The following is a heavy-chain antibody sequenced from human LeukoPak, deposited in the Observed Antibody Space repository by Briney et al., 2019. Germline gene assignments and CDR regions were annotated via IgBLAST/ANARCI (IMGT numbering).Heavy chain of an antibody. CDR3: AARGSDSLYFDY. D-gene: IGHD2-21*01. CDR1: GGSISSGGYY. V-gene: IGHV4-31*03. J-gene: IGHJ4*02. CDR2: IYYSGST. Sequence: SETLSLTCTVSGGSISSGGYYWSWIRQHPGKGLEWIGYIYYSGSTYYNPSLKSRVTISVDTSKNQFSLKLSSVTAADTAVYYCAARGSDSLYFDYWGRGTLVTVSS.